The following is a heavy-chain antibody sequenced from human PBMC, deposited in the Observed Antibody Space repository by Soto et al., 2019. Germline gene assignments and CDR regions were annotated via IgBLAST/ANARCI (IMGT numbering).Heavy chain of an antibody. J-gene: IGHJ6*02. V-gene: IGHV1-69*02. D-gene: IGHD2-2*01. Sequence: QVQLVQSGAEMKKPGSSVKVSCKASGGTFSTYSVTWVRQAPGQGLEWMGRIIPLINIKNSAQKFQGRVSLTADTSTSKAYLEVNSLTSDDTTVYYCAGVLDCIGTKCYYYHGLDVWGQGTTVIVSS. CDR1: GGTFSTYS. CDR3: AGVLDCIGTKCYYYHGLDV. CDR2: IIPLINIK.